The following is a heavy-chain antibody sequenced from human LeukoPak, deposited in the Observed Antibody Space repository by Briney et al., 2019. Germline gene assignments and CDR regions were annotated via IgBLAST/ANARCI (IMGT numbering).Heavy chain of an antibody. CDR2: INPNSGGT. V-gene: IGHV1-2*02. Sequence: ASVKVSCKASGYTFTGCYMHWVRQAPGQGLEWMGWINPNSGGTNYAQKFQGRVTMTRDTSISTAYMELSRLRPDDTAVYYCARVWGVRGVIPFYWGQGTLVTVSS. D-gene: IGHD3-10*01. CDR1: GYTFTGCY. CDR3: ARVWGVRGVIPFY. J-gene: IGHJ4*02.